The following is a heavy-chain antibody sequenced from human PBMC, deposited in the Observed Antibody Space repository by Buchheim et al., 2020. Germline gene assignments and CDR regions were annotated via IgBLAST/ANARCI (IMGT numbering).Heavy chain of an antibody. CDR3: ARGRIGSYYYFDF. CDR1: GFTFSDYN. D-gene: IGHD1-26*01. CDR2: ISSGSDTI. V-gene: IGHV3-48*01. Sequence: EVQLVESGGGLLQPGGSLRLSCAASGFTFSDYNMNWVRQAPGKGLEWVSYISSGSDTIYYAESVKGRFTISRDNAKTSLYLQLNSLRAEDTAVYYCARGRIGSYYYFDFWGQGTL. J-gene: IGHJ4*02.